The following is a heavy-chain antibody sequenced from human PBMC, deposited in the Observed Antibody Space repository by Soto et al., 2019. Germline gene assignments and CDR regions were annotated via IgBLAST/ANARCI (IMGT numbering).Heavy chain of an antibody. CDR2: IFWDDDK. D-gene: IGHD5-18*01. Sequence: VSGPTLVNPTQTLTLTFTFSGFSLSTSGMGVGWIRQPPRQALEWLALIFWDDDKRYSPSLKRRLTITKDTSKNQVVLTMTNMDPVDTATYYCAHTHREYTYGWYFDYWGQGTLVTVSS. CDR3: AHTHREYTYGWYFDY. CDR1: GFSLSTSGMG. J-gene: IGHJ4*02. V-gene: IGHV2-5*02.